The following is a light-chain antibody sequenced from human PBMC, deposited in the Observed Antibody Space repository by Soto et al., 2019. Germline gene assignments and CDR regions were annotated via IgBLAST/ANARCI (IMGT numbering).Light chain of an antibody. V-gene: IGKV3-20*01. CDR3: QQYGSSPVT. Sequence: EIVLTQSPGTLSLSPGERATLSCRASQSLSSSYLAWYQQKPGQAPRLLIYGASSRATGIPDRFSGSGSGTDFTLTISRLEPEDFAVYYCQQYGSSPVTFGQGTKVEIK. CDR1: QSLSSSY. CDR2: GAS. J-gene: IGKJ1*01.